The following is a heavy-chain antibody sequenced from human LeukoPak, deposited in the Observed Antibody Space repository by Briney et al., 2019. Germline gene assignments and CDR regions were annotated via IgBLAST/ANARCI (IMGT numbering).Heavy chain of an antibody. CDR1: GGSISSYY. V-gene: IGHV4-59*01. Sequence: SETLSLTCTVSGGSISSYYWSWIRQPPGKGLEWIGYIYYSGSTNYNPSLKSRVTISVDTSKNQFSLKLSSVTAADTAVYYCARGTGIAAADLDAFDIWGQGTMVTVSS. CDR2: IYYSGST. J-gene: IGHJ3*02. D-gene: IGHD6-13*01. CDR3: ARGTGIAAADLDAFDI.